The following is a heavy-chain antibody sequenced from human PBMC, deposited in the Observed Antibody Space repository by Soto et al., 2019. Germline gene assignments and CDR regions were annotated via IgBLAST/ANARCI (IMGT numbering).Heavy chain of an antibody. CDR2: INTDNGDT. V-gene: IGHV1-3*04. CDR1: GYTFTTYS. J-gene: IGHJ4*02. Sequence: QVQLVQSGAEVQKPGASVKLSCKASGYTFTTYSMHWVRQAPGQSLEWLGWINTDNGDTRYPQKFQGRVTVTRDTSASTVYMELSSLNSEDTAVYYCARDRVGNDYWGQGTQVTVSS. CDR3: ARDRVGNDY.